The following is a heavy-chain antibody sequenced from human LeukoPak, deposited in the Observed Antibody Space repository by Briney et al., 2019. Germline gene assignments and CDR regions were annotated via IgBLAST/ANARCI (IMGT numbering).Heavy chain of an antibody. V-gene: IGHV3-7*01. J-gene: IGHJ4*02. CDR1: GFTFSSCW. D-gene: IGHD6-19*01. Sequence: GGSLRLSCAASGFTFSSCWMSWVRQAPGKGLEWVANIKQDGSEKYYVDSVKGRFTISRDNAKNSLYLQMNSLRAEDTAVYYCARDGSGLDYWGQGTLVTVSS. CDR2: IKQDGSEK. CDR3: ARDGSGLDY.